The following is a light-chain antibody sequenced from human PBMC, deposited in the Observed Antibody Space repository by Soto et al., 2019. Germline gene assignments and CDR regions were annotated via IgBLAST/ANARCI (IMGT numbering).Light chain of an antibody. CDR1: QSVSSN. V-gene: IGKV3-20*01. CDR2: GAS. J-gene: IGKJ5*01. CDR3: QQYGSSPIT. Sequence: ELVMTQSPATLSVSLGERATLSCRASQSVSSNLAWYQLKPGQAPSLLIYGASSRATGIPDRFSGSGSGTEFTLTISRLEPEDFAVDDCQQYGSSPITFGQGTRLEI.